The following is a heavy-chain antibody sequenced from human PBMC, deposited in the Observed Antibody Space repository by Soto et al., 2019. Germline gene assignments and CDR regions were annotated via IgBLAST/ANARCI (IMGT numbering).Heavy chain of an antibody. CDR3: AKDLDTAMVTSYLKYYYYYGMDV. CDR1: GFTFSSYA. J-gene: IGHJ6*02. CDR2: ISGSGGST. D-gene: IGHD5-18*01. Sequence: PGGSLRLTCAASGFTFSSYAMSWVRQAPGKGLEWVSAISGSGGSTYYADSVKGRFTISRDNSKNTLYLQMHSLRAEDTAVYYCAKDLDTAMVTSYLKYYYYYGMDVWGQGTTVTVS. V-gene: IGHV3-23*01.